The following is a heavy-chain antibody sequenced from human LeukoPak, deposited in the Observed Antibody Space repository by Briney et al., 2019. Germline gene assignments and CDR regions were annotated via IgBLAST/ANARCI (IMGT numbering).Heavy chain of an antibody. J-gene: IGHJ6*03. V-gene: IGHV3-23*01. CDR3: ATDPPYGGYYYYYDMDV. D-gene: IGHD4/OR15-4a*01. CDR2: ISGSGGTT. Sequence: GGSLRLSCAASGLPFSTYAMSWVRQAPGKGLAWVSSISGSGGTTYYADSVKGRFTISRDNSKNTLYLQMNSLRAEDTAVYYCATDPPYGGYYYYYDMDVWGKGTTVTVSS. CDR1: GLPFSTYA.